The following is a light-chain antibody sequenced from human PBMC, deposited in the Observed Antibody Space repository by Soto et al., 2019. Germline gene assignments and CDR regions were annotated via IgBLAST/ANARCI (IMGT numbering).Light chain of an antibody. Sequence: IVLAPSPGTLYLSPGERATLSCRAIQSVSSSYLAWYQQKPGQAPRLLIYGASSRATGIPDRFSGSGSGTDFTLTISRLEPEDFAVYYCQQYGSSPPITFGQGTRLEIK. CDR2: GAS. J-gene: IGKJ5*01. CDR3: QQYGSSPPIT. V-gene: IGKV3-20*01. CDR1: QSVSSSY.